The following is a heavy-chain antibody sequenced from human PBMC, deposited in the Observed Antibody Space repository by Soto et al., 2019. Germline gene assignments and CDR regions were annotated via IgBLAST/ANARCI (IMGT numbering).Heavy chain of an antibody. CDR3: ARGQTYYDFWSGYEYFQH. D-gene: IGHD3-3*01. V-gene: IGHV4-34*01. CDR1: GGSFSGYY. CDR2: INHSGST. J-gene: IGHJ1*01. Sequence: SETLSLTCAVYGGSFSGYYWSWIRQPPGKGLEWIGEINHSGSTNYNPSLKSRVTISVDTSKNQFSLKLSSVTAADTAVYYCARGQTYYDFWSGYEYFQHWGQGTLVTVSS.